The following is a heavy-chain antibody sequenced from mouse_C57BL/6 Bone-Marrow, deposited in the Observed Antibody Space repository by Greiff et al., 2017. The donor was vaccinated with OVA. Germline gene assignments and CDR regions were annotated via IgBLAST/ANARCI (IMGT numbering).Heavy chain of an antibody. D-gene: IGHD1-1*01. J-gene: IGHJ4*01. CDR3: ARRWIITTVVATDYAMDY. Sequence: QVQLQQPGAELVKPGASVKMSCKASGYTFTSYWITWVKQRPGQGLEWIGDIYPGSGSTNYNEKFKSKATLTVDTSSSTAYMQLSSLTSEDSAVDYCARRWIITTVVATDYAMDYWGQGTSVTVSS. CDR1: GYTFTSYW. V-gene: IGHV1-55*01. CDR2: IYPGSGST.